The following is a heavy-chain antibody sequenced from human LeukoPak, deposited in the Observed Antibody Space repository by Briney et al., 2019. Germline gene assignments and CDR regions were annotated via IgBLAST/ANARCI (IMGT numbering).Heavy chain of an antibody. J-gene: IGHJ4*02. CDR1: GGSISSYY. Sequence: SETLSLTCTASGGSISSYYWSWIRQPPGKGLEWIGYIYYSGSTNYNPSLKSRVTISVDTSKNQFSLKLSSVTAADTAVYYCARGIAAAGTGYFDYWGQGTLVTVSS. D-gene: IGHD6-13*01. CDR3: ARGIAAAGTGYFDY. CDR2: IYYSGST. V-gene: IGHV4-59*01.